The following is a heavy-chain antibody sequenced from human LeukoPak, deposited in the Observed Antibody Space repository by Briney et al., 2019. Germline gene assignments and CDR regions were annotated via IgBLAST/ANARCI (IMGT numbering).Heavy chain of an antibody. CDR1: RGSPSIYY. CDR3: ARGAGPPWFDP. J-gene: IGHJ5*02. V-gene: IGHV4-59*08. Sequence: PETLSLTPTLSRGSPSIYYWSCIRQPPEGGLEWIGYIYYSGSPNYTPSPKRRVTISVDTSKNQSSMNLNSVTAADAAVYYCARGAGPPWFDPWSKGTLVTVSS. CDR2: IYYSGSP. D-gene: IGHD6-19*01.